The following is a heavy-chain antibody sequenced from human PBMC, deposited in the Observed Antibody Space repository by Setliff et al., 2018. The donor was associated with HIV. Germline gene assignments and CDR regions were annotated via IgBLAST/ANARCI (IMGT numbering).Heavy chain of an antibody. CDR2: IKNKTDGGTT. D-gene: IGHD3-10*01. CDR3: TADFGSYAAFDI. V-gene: IGHV3-15*01. Sequence: KPGGSLRLSCTTSGVTFKNAWMSWVRQAPGKGLAWVGRIKNKTDGGTTDYTTPVKGRFTISRDDSKNTLYLQLNSLKTEDTAVYYCTADFGSYAAFDIWGQGTMVTV. J-gene: IGHJ3*02. CDR1: GVTFKNAW.